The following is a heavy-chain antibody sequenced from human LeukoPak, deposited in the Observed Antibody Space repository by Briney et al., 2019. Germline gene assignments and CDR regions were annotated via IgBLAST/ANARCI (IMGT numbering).Heavy chain of an antibody. D-gene: IGHD1-26*01. V-gene: IGHV1-69*05. J-gene: IGHJ4*02. Sequence: ASVKVSCKASGGTFSSYAISWVRQAPGQGLEWMGGIIPIFGTANYAQKFQGRVTITTDESTRTAYMELSSLRSEDTAVYYCARGRPPAVNSGSELFDYWGQGTLVTVSS. CDR2: IIPIFGTA. CDR1: GGTFSSYA. CDR3: ARGRPPAVNSGSELFDY.